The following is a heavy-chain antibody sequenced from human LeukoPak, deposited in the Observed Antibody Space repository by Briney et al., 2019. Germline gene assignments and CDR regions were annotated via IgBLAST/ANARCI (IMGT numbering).Heavy chain of an antibody. V-gene: IGHV1-18*01. CDR1: GYTFTSYG. CDR3: ARGRSKRPYPVDAFDI. CDR2: ISAYNGNT. Sequence: ASVTVSCKASGYTFTSYGISWVRQAPGQGLEWMGWISAYNGNTNYAQKLQGRVTMTTDTSTSTAYMELRSLRSHDTAAYYCARGRSKRPYPVDAFDIWGQGTMVTVSS. J-gene: IGHJ3*02. D-gene: IGHD2-21*01.